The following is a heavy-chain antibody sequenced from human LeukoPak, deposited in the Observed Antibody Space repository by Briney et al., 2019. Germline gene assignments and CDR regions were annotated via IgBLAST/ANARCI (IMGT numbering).Heavy chain of an antibody. J-gene: IGHJ4*02. Sequence: GASVKVSCKASGYTFTGYYMHWVRQAPGQGLEWMGWINPNSGRTNYAQKFQGRVTMTRDTSISTAYMELSRLRSDDTALYYCASFEAYDSWSGYQDPRFDYWGQGTLVTVSS. D-gene: IGHD3-3*01. CDR2: INPNSGRT. CDR1: GYTFTGYY. V-gene: IGHV1-2*02. CDR3: ASFEAYDSWSGYQDPRFDY.